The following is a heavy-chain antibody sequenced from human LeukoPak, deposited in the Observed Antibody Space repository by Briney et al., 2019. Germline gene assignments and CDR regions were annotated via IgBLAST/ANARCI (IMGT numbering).Heavy chain of an antibody. CDR3: ARGGAATGNFDY. CDR1: GYSHRRGYF. J-gene: IGHJ4*02. V-gene: IGHV4-38-2*01. Sequence: FETPFLTCAVFGYSHRRGYFWVLGRQPPGEGVAWSGSIYHSGSTYYNPSLKSRVTISVDTSKNQFSLKLSSVTAADTAVYYCARGGAATGNFDYWGQGTLVTVSS. D-gene: IGHD2-15*01. CDR2: IYHSGST.